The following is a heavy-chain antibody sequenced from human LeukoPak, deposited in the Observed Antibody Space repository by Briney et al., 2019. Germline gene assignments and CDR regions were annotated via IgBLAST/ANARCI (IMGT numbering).Heavy chain of an antibody. V-gene: IGHV4-59*01. CDR3: ARWGIYYYDSSGYWLTSDY. D-gene: IGHD3-22*01. J-gene: IGHJ4*02. CDR2: IYYSGST. CDR1: GGSISSYY. Sequence: SETLSLTCTVSGGSISSYYWSWIRQPPGKGLEWIGYIYYSGSTNYNPSLKSRVTISVDTSKNQFPLKLSSVTAADTAVYYCARWGIYYYDSSGYWLTSDYWGQGTLVTVSS.